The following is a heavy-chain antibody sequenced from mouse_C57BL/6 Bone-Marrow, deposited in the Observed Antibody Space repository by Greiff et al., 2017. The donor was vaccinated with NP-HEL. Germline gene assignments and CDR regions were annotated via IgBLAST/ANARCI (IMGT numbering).Heavy chain of an antibody. Sequence: EVHLVESGGDSVKPGGSLKLSCAASGFTFSRYGMSWVRPTPDKRLVWVATISSGGSYTSYPDSVKGRFPISRDNAKNTLYLQMSSLKSEDTAMYYCARHPRLRLPPLDYWGQGTTLTVSS. CDR1: GFTFSRYG. V-gene: IGHV5-6*01. D-gene: IGHD3-2*02. CDR2: ISSGGSYT. J-gene: IGHJ2*01. CDR3: ARHPRLRLPPLDY.